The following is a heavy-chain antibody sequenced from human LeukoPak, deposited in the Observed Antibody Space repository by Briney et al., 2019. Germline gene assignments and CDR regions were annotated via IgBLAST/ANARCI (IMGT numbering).Heavy chain of an antibody. D-gene: IGHD2-21*02. CDR1: GGSISSYY. CDR3: ARGFGVVTAISSYYYMDV. Sequence: SETLSLTCSGSGGSISSYYWSWIRQPPGKGREGSGNIYYSGTTNYSPSLKSRVTISVDTSKNQFSLKLSSVTAADTAVYYCARGFGVVTAISSYYYMDVWGKGTTVTVSS. J-gene: IGHJ6*03. V-gene: IGHV4-59*01. CDR2: IYYSGTT.